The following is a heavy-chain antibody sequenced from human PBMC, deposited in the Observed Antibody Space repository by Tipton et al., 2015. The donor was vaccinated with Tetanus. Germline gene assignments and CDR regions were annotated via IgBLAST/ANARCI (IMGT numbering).Heavy chain of an antibody. D-gene: IGHD3-3*01. CDR2: IDPTDSYT. CDR1: GYNFTTYW. J-gene: IGHJ6*02. Sequence: VQLVQSGAEVKKPGESLRISCKGSGYNFTTYWINWVRQMPGKGLEWMGRIDPTDSYTNDSPSFQGHVPIPVDKSINTAYLQWSSLKASDTAIYYCARLPYYDNSDLGSMDVWGQGTTVIVSS. CDR3: ARLPYYDNSDLGSMDV. V-gene: IGHV5-10-1*01.